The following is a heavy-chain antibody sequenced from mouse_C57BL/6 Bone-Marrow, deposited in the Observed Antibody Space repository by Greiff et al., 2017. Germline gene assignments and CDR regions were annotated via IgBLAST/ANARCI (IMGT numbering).Heavy chain of an antibody. CDR1: GYSFTDYN. J-gene: IGHJ4*01. CDR2: INPNYCTT. Sequence: VQLQQSGPELVKPGASVTISCKASGYSFTDYNMNWVKQSNGKSLEWIGVINPNYCTTSDNQKFKGKATLTVDQSSSTAYMQSNSLTSEDSAVYYCAWRLTTVVATVDYWGQGTSVTVSS. D-gene: IGHD1-1*01. CDR3: AWRLTTVVATVDY. V-gene: IGHV1-39*01.